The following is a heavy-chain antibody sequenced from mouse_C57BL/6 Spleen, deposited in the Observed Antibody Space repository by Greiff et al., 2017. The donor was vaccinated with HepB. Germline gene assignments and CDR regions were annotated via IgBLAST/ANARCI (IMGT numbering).Heavy chain of an antibody. CDR3: AREGLRDAMDY. D-gene: IGHD2-4*01. CDR2: ISYDGSN. CDR1: GYSIPSGYY. J-gene: IGHJ4*01. V-gene: IGHV3-6*01. Sequence: EVKLQESGPGLVKPSQSLSLTCSVTGYSIPSGYYWHWIRQFPGNKLEWMGYISYDGSNNYNPSLKNRISITRDTSKNQFFLKLNSVTTEDTATYYCAREGLRDAMDYWGQGTSVTVSS.